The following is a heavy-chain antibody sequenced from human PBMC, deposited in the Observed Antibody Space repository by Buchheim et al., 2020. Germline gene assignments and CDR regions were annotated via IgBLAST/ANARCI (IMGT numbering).Heavy chain of an antibody. J-gene: IGHJ4*02. CDR1: GFAFNTHA. CDR3: ARDPPNSGWALDY. CDR2: IWYDGSEK. V-gene: IGHV3-33*01. Sequence: QVQLKESGGGVVQPGRSLRLSCAASGFAFNTHAMHWVRQAPGKGLEWVAFIWYDGSEKHYIDSVKGRFSISRDNSKNKLYLEMNSLRGEDTAVYYCARDPPNSGWALDYWGQGTL. D-gene: IGHD6-19*01.